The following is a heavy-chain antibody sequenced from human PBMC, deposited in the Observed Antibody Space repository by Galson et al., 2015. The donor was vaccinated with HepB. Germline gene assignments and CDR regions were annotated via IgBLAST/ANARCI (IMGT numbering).Heavy chain of an antibody. CDR3: ARAYCSGTNCYDRDSGYQGIAFDV. CDR2: IDQGGSEK. CDR1: GFGFFDYW. Sequence: SLRLSCAASGFGFFDYWMNWVRQAPGKGPQWVANIDQGGSEKYHVDSVQGRFTISRDNAKNSLYLQMNSLRAEDTAVYYCARAYCSGTNCYDRDSGYQGIAFDVWGRGTLVTVSS. D-gene: IGHD2-2*01. J-gene: IGHJ3*01. V-gene: IGHV3-7*01.